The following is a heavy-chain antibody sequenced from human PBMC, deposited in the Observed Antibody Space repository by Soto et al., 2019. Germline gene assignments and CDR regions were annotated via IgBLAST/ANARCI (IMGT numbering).Heavy chain of an antibody. V-gene: IGHV3-23*01. CDR2: ISGSGDST. Sequence: EVQLLESGGGLVQPGGSLRLSCAASGFTFSTYAMNWVRQAPGKGLEGVSGISGSGDSTYYADSVKGRFPVSRDNSKNTLYLQMNSLRAEDTAVFYCAKERSSGWSFDYWGQGTLVTVSS. CDR1: GFTFSTYA. D-gene: IGHD6-19*01. J-gene: IGHJ4*02. CDR3: AKERSSGWSFDY.